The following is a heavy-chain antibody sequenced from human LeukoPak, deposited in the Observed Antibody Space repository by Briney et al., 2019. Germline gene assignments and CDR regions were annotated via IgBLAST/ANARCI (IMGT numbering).Heavy chain of an antibody. J-gene: IGHJ3*01. CDR3: ARLSAAVHLGAFDL. V-gene: IGHV4-4*09. CDR1: GVSISPYY. D-gene: IGHD3-3*01. CDR2: IHTSGSN. Sequence: SETLSLTCTVSGVSISPYYWAWIRQPPGKGLEWIGYIHTSGSNNQYPSLKSRVTISVDKSKNHFSLRLTSVTAADTAVYYCARLSAAVHLGAFDLWGQGTMVTVSS.